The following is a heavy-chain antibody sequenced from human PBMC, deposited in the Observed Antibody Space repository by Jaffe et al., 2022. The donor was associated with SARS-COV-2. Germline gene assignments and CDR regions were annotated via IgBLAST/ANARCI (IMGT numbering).Heavy chain of an antibody. J-gene: IGHJ3*02. CDR3: ARVYYDGSSYYYSGSLDI. Sequence: EVQLVESGGGLVQPGGSLRLSCAASGFTFTTYWMHWVRQAPGQGLVWVSYVNSDGSTTTYADSVKGRFIISRDNAKNTLYLQMNSLRAEDTAVYYCARVYYDGSSYYYSGSLDIWGRGTMVTVSS. V-gene: IGHV3-74*01. CDR1: GFTFTTYW. CDR2: VNSDGSTT. D-gene: IGHD3-22*01.